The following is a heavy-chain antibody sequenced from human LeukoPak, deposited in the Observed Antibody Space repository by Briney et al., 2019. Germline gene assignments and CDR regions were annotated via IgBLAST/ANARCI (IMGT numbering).Heavy chain of an antibody. J-gene: IGHJ4*02. CDR3: ARDRSGWKFDY. CDR2: IWYDGSNI. V-gene: IGHV3-33*01. CDR1: GFTFSSYG. Sequence: QPGRSLRLSCAASGFTFSSYGMHWVRQAPGKGLEWVAVIWYDGSNIYYADSVKGRFTISRDNSKNTLYLQMNSLRAEDTAVYYCARDRSGWKFDYWGQGTLVTVSS. D-gene: IGHD6-19*01.